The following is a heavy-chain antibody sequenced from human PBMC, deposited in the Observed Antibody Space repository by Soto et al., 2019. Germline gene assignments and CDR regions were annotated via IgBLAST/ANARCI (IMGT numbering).Heavy chain of an antibody. J-gene: IGHJ4*02. Sequence: SVKVSCKASGGTFSSYTISWVRQAPGQGLEWMGRIIPILGIANYAQKFQGRVTITADKSTSTAYMELSSLRSEDTAVYYCARDLSSSSCLDYWGQGTLVTVSS. CDR3: ARDLSSSSCLDY. CDR1: GGTFSSYT. CDR2: IIPILGIA. D-gene: IGHD6-13*01. V-gene: IGHV1-69*04.